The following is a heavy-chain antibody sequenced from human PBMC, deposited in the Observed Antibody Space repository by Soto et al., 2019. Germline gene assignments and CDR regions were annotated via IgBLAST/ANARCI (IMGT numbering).Heavy chain of an antibody. CDR1: GYTFTSYG. D-gene: IGHD3-22*01. Sequence: ASVKVSCKASGYTFTSYGISWVRQAPGQGLEWMGWISAYNGNTNYAQKLQGRVTMTTDTSTSTAYMEPRSLRSDDTAVYYCARAPLYYYDSSGYYYFDYWGQGTLVTVSS. J-gene: IGHJ4*02. CDR2: ISAYNGNT. V-gene: IGHV1-18*01. CDR3: ARAPLYYYDSSGYYYFDY.